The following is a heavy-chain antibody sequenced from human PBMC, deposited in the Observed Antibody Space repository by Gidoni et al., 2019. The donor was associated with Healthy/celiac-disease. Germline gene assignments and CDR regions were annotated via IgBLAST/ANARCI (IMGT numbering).Heavy chain of an antibody. V-gene: IGHV3-23*01. J-gene: IGHJ4*02. D-gene: IGHD3-10*01. Sequence: EVQLLASGGGLVQPGGSLSLSCAASGSIFSNYAMNWVRQAPGKGLEWVSAVSGGDRSTYYANSVKGRFTISRDNSKNTLYLQMNSLRAEDTAVYYCAKGELLSSFDYWGQGTLVTVSS. CDR3: AKGELLSSFDY. CDR1: GSIFSNYA. CDR2: VSGGDRST.